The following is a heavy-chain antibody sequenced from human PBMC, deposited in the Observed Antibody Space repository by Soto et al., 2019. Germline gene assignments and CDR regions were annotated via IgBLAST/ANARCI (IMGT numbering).Heavy chain of an antibody. CDR1: SGSMSSSLNH. J-gene: IGHJ6*02. V-gene: IGHV4-39*01. CDR2: INYTGSH. Sequence: PSETLSLTCIVSSGSMSSSLNHWGLIRQPPXKXXEWIGNINYTGSHYHNKSLNSRITIYVHKSKNQFSPTLTSVTAPPTAVYYCPKLAGYCSGNSCYGHYAMDVWGQGTTVTVSS. CDR3: PKLAGYCSGNSCYGHYAMDV. D-gene: IGHD2-2*01.